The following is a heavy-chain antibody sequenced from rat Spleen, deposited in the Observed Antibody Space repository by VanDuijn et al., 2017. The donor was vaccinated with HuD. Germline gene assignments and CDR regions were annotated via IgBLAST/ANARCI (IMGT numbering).Heavy chain of an antibody. CDR1: GFTFNKYW. CDR3: ARVTTMGHVMDA. Sequence: EVQLVESGGGLVQPGRSLKLSCVASGFTFNKYWMTWIRQAPGRGLEWVVSITNTGGSIYYPDSVKGRFTISRDNAKSTLYLQMNSLRSEDTATYYCARVTTMGHVMDAWGQGASVTVSS. V-gene: IGHV5-31*01. CDR2: ITNTGGSI. J-gene: IGHJ4*01. D-gene: IGHD1-7*01.